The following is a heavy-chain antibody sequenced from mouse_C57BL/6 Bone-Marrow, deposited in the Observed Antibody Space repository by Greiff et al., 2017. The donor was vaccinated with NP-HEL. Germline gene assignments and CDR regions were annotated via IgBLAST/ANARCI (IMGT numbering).Heavy chain of an antibody. CDR2: INYDGSST. CDR1: GFTFSDYY. V-gene: IGHV5-16*01. CDR3: AREGGLRRRTYAMDY. J-gene: IGHJ4*01. D-gene: IGHD2-4*01. Sequence: EVMLVESEGGLVQPGSSMKLSCTASGFTFSDYYMAWVRQVPEKGLEWVANINYDGSSTYYLDSLKSRFIISRDTAKNILYLQMSSLKSEDTATYYCAREGGLRRRTYAMDYWGQGPSVTVSS.